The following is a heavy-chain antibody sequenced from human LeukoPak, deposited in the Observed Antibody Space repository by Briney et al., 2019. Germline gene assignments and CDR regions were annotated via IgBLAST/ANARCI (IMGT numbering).Heavy chain of an antibody. D-gene: IGHD5-18*01. Sequence: SETLSLTCTVSGGSISSYYWSWIRQPPGKGLEWIGYIYYSGSTNYNPSLKSRVTISVDTSKNQFSLKLSSVTAADTAVYYCARGYSYGSGIFDYWGQGTLVTVSS. CDR2: IYYSGST. V-gene: IGHV4-59*01. CDR1: GGSISSYY. CDR3: ARGYSYGSGIFDY. J-gene: IGHJ4*02.